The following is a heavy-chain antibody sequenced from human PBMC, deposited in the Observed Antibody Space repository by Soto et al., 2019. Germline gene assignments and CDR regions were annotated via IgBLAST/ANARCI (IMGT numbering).Heavy chain of an antibody. CDR2: IFGGGST. CDR1: GFTVSSSY. D-gene: IGHD4-17*01. V-gene: IGHV3-53*01. Sequence: GGSLRLSCAASGFTVSSSYMSWVRQAPGKGLEWVSIIFGGGSTYYADSVKGRFTIYRDSSKNTLHLQMNGLRAEDTAVYYCARALDYGDYPFDYWGQGTLVTVSS. J-gene: IGHJ4*02. CDR3: ARALDYGDYPFDY.